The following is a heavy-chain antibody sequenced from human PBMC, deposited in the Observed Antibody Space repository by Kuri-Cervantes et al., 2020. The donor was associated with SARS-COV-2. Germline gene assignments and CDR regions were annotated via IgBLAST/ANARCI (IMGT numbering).Heavy chain of an antibody. CDR3: ARLPTVTTPHYYYYYMDV. CDR1: GFTFSSYS. D-gene: IGHD4-11*01. V-gene: IGHV3-21*01. CDR2: ISSSSSYI. Sequence: GGSLRLSCAASGFTFSSYSMNWVRQAPGKGLEWVSSISSSSSYIYYADSVKGRFTISRDNAKNSLYLQMNSLRAEDTAVYYCARLPTVTTPHYYYYYMDVWGKGTTVRLL. J-gene: IGHJ6*03.